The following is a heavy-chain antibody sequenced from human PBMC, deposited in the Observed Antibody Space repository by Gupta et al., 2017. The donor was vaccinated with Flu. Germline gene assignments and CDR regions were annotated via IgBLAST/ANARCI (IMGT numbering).Heavy chain of an antibody. CDR2: IFSNDEK. D-gene: IGHD1-26*01. J-gene: IGHJ4*02. V-gene: IGHV2-26*01. CDR3: ARIPSGSYYAVDY. CDR1: GFSLSNDRLG. Sequence: QVTLKESGPVLVKPTETLTLTCTVSGFSLSNDRLGVSWIRQPPGKALEWLAHIFSNDEKSYSTSLKSRLTIPKDSSKSQVVLTMTNMDPVDTATYYCARIPSGSYYAVDYWGQGTLVTVSS.